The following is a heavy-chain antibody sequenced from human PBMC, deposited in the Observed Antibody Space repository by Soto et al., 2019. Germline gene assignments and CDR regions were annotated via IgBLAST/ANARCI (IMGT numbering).Heavy chain of an antibody. Sequence: QVQLVQSGAEVKKPGASVKVSCKASGYTFTSYGISWVRQAPGQGLEWMGWISAYNGNTNYAQKLQGRVTMTTDTATRTAAMEVRSLRSDDTAVYYCGRDLGRGGVIDFWGQGTLVTVSS. V-gene: IGHV1-18*01. J-gene: IGHJ4*02. D-gene: IGHD3-16*02. CDR1: GYTFTSYG. CDR3: GRDLGRGGVIDF. CDR2: ISAYNGNT.